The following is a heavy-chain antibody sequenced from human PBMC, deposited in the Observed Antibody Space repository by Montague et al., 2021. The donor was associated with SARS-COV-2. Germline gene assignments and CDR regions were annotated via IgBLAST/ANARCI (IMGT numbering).Heavy chain of an antibody. D-gene: IGHD3-10*01. V-gene: IGHV3-23*03. CDR1: GFTFSIYS. J-gene: IGHJ4*02. CDR3: AKDTRSGAFDY. Sequence: SLRLSSAASGFTFSIYSMSWVRLAPGKGLEWVSVIYSGGSSTYYADSVKGRFTISRDNSKNTLYLQMNSLRAEDTAVYYCAKDTRSGAFDYWGQGTLVTVSS. CDR2: IYSGGSST.